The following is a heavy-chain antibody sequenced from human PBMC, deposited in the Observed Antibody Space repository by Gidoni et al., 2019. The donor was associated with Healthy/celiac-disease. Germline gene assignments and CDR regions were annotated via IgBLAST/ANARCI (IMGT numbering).Heavy chain of an antibody. CDR2: INHSGST. V-gene: IGHV4-34*01. J-gene: IGHJ4*02. CDR1: GGSFSGYY. Sequence: QVQLQQWGAGLLKPSETLSLTCAVYGGSFSGYYWSWIRQPPGKGLELIGEINHSGSTNYNPSLKSRVTISVDTSKNQFSLKLSSVTAADTAVYYCARGPNQVRGVITQRFDYWGQGTLVTVSS. CDR3: ARGPNQVRGVITQRFDY. D-gene: IGHD3-10*01.